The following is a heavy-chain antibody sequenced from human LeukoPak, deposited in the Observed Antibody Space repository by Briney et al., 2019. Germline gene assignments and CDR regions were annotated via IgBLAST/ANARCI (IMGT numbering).Heavy chain of an antibody. V-gene: IGHV1-46*01. D-gene: IGHD5-18*01. CDR1: GYTFTSYY. CDR2: INPSGGST. Sequence: ASVKVSCKASGYTFTSYYMHWVRQAPGQGLEWMGIINPSGGSTSYAQKFQGRVTMTRDTSTSTVYMELSSLRSEDTAVYYCARDSVDTAMVSTISTWGQGTLATVSS. CDR3: ARDSVDTAMVSTIST. J-gene: IGHJ5*02.